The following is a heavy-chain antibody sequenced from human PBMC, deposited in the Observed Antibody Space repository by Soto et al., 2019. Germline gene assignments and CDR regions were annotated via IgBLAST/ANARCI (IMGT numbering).Heavy chain of an antibody. V-gene: IGHV3-73*01. CDR2: IRSKANNYAT. CDR3: TSQYVDDYNSFDS. D-gene: IGHD4-4*01. J-gene: IGHJ4*02. Sequence: EVQLVESGGGLVQPGGSLKLSCAASGFTFSASGMHWVRQASGKGLEWVGRIRSKANNYATAYAASVKGRFTVSRGDSKNTEYLKMASLETEDTAVYYCTSQYVDDYNSFDSWGQGTLVTVSS. CDR1: GFTFSASG.